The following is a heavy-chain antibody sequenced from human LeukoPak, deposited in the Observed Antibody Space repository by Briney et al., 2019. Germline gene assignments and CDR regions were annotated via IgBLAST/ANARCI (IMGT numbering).Heavy chain of an antibody. V-gene: IGHV1-2*02. CDR1: GYTFTGYY. CDR2: INPNSGGT. J-gene: IGHJ4*02. D-gene: IGHD5-12*01. CDR3: ARGRYWSGYEFPTRGQWLEDY. Sequence: ASVKVSCKASGYTFTGYYMHWVRQAPGQGLEWMGWINPNSGGTNYAQKFQGRVTMTRDTSISTAYMELSRLRSDDTAVYYCARGRYWSGYEFPTRGQWLEDYWGQGTLVTVSS.